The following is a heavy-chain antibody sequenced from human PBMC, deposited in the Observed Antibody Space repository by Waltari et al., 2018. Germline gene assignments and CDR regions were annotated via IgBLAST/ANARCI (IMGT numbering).Heavy chain of an antibody. CDR2: ISWNGGSR. CDR1: GFTFSSDT. CDR3: AKGVLRYLDWGGDYMDV. D-gene: IGHD3-9*01. J-gene: IGHJ6*03. Sequence: EVQLVESGGGLVKPVGYLSLSCAASGFTFSSDTMNWVRQAPGKGLEWVSGISWNGGSRDYADSVKGRFTISRDNAKNPLYRQMNSLRAEDTALYYCAKGVLRYLDWGGDYMDVWGKGTTVTVSS. V-gene: IGHV3-9*01.